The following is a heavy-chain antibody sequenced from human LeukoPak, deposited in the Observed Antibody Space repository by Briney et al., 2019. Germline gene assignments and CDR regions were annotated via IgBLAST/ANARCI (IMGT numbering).Heavy chain of an antibody. CDR2: INHSGST. D-gene: IGHD6-13*01. Sequence: SETLSLTCAVYGGSFSGYYWSWIRQPPGKGLEWIGEINHSGSTNYNPSFKSRVTISVDTSKNQFSLKLSSVTAADTAVYYCARDGGAALAAAYNYWGQGTLVTVSS. J-gene: IGHJ4*02. V-gene: IGHV4-34*01. CDR1: GGSFSGYY. CDR3: ARDGGAALAAAYNY.